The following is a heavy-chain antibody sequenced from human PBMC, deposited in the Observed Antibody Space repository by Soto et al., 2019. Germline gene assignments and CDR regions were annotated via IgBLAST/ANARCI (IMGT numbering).Heavy chain of an antibody. V-gene: IGHV4-31*03. J-gene: IGHJ6*02. D-gene: IGHD3-10*01. CDR3: ARDQFEFGELFHEGYYYYGMDV. Sequence: PSETLSLTCTVSGGSISSGGYYWSWIRQHPGKGLEWIGYVYYSGSTYYNPSLKSRVTISVDTSKNQFSLKLSSVTAADTAVYYCARDQFEFGELFHEGYYYYGMDVWGQGTTVTVSS. CDR1: GGSISSGGYY. CDR2: VYYSGST.